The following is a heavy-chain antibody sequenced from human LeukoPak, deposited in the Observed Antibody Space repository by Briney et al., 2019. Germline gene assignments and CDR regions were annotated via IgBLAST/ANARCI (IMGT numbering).Heavy chain of an antibody. D-gene: IGHD5-18*01. V-gene: IGHV3-21*01. Sequence: GGSLRLSCAASGFTLSSYSMNWVRQAPGKGLEWVSSISSSSSYIYYADSVKGRFTISRDNAKNSLYLQMNSLRAEDTAVYYCARDFRGYSYGSPYFDYWGQGNLVTVSS. CDR1: GFTLSSYS. J-gene: IGHJ4*02. CDR2: ISSSSSYI. CDR3: ARDFRGYSYGSPYFDY.